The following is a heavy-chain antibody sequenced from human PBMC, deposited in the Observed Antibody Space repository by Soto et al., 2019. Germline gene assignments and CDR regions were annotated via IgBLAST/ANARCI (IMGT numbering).Heavy chain of an antibody. V-gene: IGHV4-39*01. CDR1: GGSIGSSAYY. D-gene: IGHD3-3*01. J-gene: IGHJ4*02. CDR2: IYYSGDT. Sequence: SETLSLTCGVSGGSIGSSAYYWGCVRQSPGRGLEWIGSIYYSGDTYEDPSLKSRVTMSLDKSKNQFSLKLTSMTAADTAVYYCVPSSSYVFSVEAYFDYWGQGTLVTVSS. CDR3: VPSSSYVFSVEAYFDY.